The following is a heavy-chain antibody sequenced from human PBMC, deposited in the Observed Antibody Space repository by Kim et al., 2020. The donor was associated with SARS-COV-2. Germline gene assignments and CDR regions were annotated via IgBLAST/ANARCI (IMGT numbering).Heavy chain of an antibody. D-gene: IGHD4-4*01. V-gene: IGHV4-59*08. J-gene: IGHJ5*02. CDR1: GGSISSYY. CDR3: ARQYSNYGWGWFDP. Sequence: SETLSLTCTVSGGSISSYYWSWIRQPPGKGLEWIGYIYYSGSTNYNPSLKSRVTISVDTSKNQFSLKLSSVTAADTAVYYCARQYSNYGWGWFDPWGQGTLVTVSS. CDR2: IYYSGST.